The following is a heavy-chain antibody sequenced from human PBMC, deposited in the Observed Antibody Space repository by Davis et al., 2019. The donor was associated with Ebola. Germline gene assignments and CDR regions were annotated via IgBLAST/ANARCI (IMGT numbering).Heavy chain of an antibody. CDR2: LGTSADT. Sequence: GGSLRLSCAASGFVFRNYVMSWVRQAPGKGLEWVSTLGTSADTYYADSVKGRFTISRDNSKNTLHLQMNSLRVEDTAMYYCVKDTSNIWFDVWGQGTLVTVSA. CDR1: GFVFRNYV. V-gene: IGHV3-23*01. D-gene: IGHD2/OR15-2a*01. J-gene: IGHJ3*01. CDR3: VKDTSNIWFDV.